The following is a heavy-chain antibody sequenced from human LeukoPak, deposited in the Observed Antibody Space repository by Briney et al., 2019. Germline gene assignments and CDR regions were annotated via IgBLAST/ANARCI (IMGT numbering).Heavy chain of an antibody. CDR2: INHSGST. CDR3: ARRRIAAAGRSFGY. CDR1: GGSFSGYY. D-gene: IGHD6-13*01. Sequence: SETLSLTCAVYGGSFSGYYWSWIRQPPGKGLEWIGEINHSGSTNYNPSLKSRVTISVDTSKNQFSLKLSSVTAADTAVYYCARRRIAAAGRSFGYWGQGTLVTVSS. J-gene: IGHJ4*02. V-gene: IGHV4-34*01.